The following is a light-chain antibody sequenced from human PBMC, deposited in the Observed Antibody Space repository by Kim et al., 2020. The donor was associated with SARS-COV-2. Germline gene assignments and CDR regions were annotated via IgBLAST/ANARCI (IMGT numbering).Light chain of an antibody. V-gene: IGKV3-20*01. CDR1: QNVSSTY. J-gene: IGKJ2*01. CDR2: GAS. Sequence: EIVLTQSPGTLSLSPGERATLSCRASQNVSSTYLAWYQQKLGQAPRLPIYGASSRATGIPDRFSGSGSGSDFTLTISRLEPEDFAVYYCQQYGSSPGYTFGQGTKLEI. CDR3: QQYGSSPGYT.